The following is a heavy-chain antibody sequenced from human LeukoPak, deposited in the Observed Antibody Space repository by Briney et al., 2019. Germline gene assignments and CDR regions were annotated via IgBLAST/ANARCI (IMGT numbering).Heavy chain of an antibody. Sequence: GASVKESCKASGGTFSRYAISWVRQAPGQGLEWMGGIIPMFGIANYAQKFQGRVTITADESTSTAYMELSSLRSEDTAVYYCARDRPYTGGCRGFDYWGQGTLDSVSS. D-gene: IGHD6-19*01. V-gene: IGHV1-69*13. CDR2: IIPMFGIA. CDR3: ARDRPYTGGCRGFDY. CDR1: GGTFSRYA. J-gene: IGHJ4*02.